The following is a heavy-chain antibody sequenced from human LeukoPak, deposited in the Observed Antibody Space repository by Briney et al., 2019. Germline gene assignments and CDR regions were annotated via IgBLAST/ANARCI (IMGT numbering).Heavy chain of an antibody. J-gene: IGHJ2*01. CDR3: ARGRVGAPGWYFDL. V-gene: IGHV4-34*01. D-gene: IGHD1-26*01. CDR2: INHSGST. CDR1: GGPFSGYY. Sequence: SETLSLTCAVYGGPFSGYYWSWIRQPPGKGLEWIGEINHSGSTNYNPSLKSRVTISVDTSKNQFSLKLSSVTAADTAVYYCARGRVGAPGWYFDLWGRGTLVTVSS.